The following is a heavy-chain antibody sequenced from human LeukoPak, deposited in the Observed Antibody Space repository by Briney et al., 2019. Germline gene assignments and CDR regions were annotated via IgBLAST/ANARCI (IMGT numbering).Heavy chain of an antibody. CDR1: GFTFSSYW. D-gene: IGHD2-15*01. J-gene: IGHJ4*02. V-gene: IGHV3-48*04. Sequence: GGSLRLSCAASGFTFSSYWMSWVRQAPGKGLEWVSYIHLSGTPTHYAEPVKGRFSISRDNVKNSLYLQMDNLRAEDTAVYYCARDRGYTRTNSGGYPVFDLWGQGTLVTVSS. CDR3: ARDRGYTRTNSGGYPVFDL. CDR2: IHLSGTPT.